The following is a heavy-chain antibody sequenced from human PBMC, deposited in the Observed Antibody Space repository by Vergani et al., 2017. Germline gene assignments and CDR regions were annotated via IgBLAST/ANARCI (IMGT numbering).Heavy chain of an antibody. CDR3: ARSAPSYDILTGYHFDY. V-gene: IGHV3-30-3*01. CDR1: GFTFSSYA. D-gene: IGHD3-9*01. Sequence: QVQLVESGGGVVQPGRSLRLSCAASGFTFSSYAMHWVRQAPGKGLEWVAVISYDGSNKYYADSVKGRFTISRDNSKNTLYLQMNSLRAEDTAVYYCARSAPSYDILTGYHFDYWGLGTLVTVSS. CDR2: ISYDGSNK. J-gene: IGHJ4*02.